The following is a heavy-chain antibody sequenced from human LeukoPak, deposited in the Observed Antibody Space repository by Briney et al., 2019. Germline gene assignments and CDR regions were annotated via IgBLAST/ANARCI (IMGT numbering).Heavy chain of an antibody. CDR2: IWYDGSNK. CDR3: ARGSYYYGSASFDY. CDR1: GFTFSSYG. V-gene: IGHV3-33*01. D-gene: IGHD3-10*01. Sequence: PGGSLRLSCAASGFTFSSYGVHWVRQAPGKGLEWVAVIWYDGSNKYYADSVKGRFTISRDNSKNALYLQMNSLRAEDTAVYYCARGSYYYGSASFDYWGQGTLVTVSS. J-gene: IGHJ4*02.